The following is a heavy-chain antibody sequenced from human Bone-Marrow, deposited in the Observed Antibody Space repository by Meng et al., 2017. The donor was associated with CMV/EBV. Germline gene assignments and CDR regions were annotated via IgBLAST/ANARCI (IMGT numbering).Heavy chain of an antibody. CDR3: VREGSWLTIGNWFDP. CDR2: TYYRSKWYN. J-gene: IGHJ5*02. Sequence: SQTLSLTCAISGDSVSNNDTAWNWIRQSPSRGLEWLGRTYYRSKWYNDYALSVKSRIMINPDTSKNQLYLQLDSVTPEDTAVYYCVREGSWLTIGNWFDPWGQGTLVTFYS. D-gene: IGHD2-15*01. V-gene: IGHV6-1*01. CDR1: GDSVSNNDTA.